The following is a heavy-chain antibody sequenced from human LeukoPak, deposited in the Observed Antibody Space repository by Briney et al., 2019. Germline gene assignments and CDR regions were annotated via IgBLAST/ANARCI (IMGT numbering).Heavy chain of an antibody. CDR2: ISFDGSNK. D-gene: IGHD1-26*01. Sequence: GGSLRLSCAASGFTFSSYAMHWVRQAPGKGLEWVTVISFDGSNKCYADSVKGRFTISRDNSKNTLYLQMNSLKTEDTAVYYCARSAGAIWTTGVDYWGQGTLVTVSS. J-gene: IGHJ4*02. CDR3: ARSAGAIWTTGVDY. V-gene: IGHV3-30*01. CDR1: GFTFSSYA.